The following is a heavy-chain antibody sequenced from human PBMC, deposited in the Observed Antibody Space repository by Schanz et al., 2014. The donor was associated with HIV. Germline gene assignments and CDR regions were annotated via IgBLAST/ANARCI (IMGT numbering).Heavy chain of an antibody. CDR1: GFTFNTFY. CDR2: ISSGGSTK. CDR3: AKVTPLRCLDY. J-gene: IGHJ4*02. V-gene: IGHV3-11*01. D-gene: IGHD4-17*01. Sequence: QVQLVESGGALVNPGSSLRLSCAASGFTFNTFYMSWIRQAPGKGLEWISYISSGGSTKYYADSVKGRFTISRDNAKNSLYLQMNSLTPEDTAVYYCAKVTPLRCLDYWGQGTLVTVSS.